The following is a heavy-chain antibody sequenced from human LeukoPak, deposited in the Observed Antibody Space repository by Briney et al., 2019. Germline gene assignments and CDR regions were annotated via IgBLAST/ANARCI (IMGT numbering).Heavy chain of an antibody. CDR3: ARQGASGHVWGSYRENWFDP. Sequence: PSETLSLTCTVSGRSISSSSYYCGWIRQPPGKGLEWFGSIYDSESTYYNPSLKSRVTISVDTSKNQFSLKLSSVTAADTAVYYCARQGASGHVWGSYRENWFDPWGQGTLVTVSS. CDR2: IYDSEST. CDR1: GRSISSSSYY. V-gene: IGHV4-39*07. J-gene: IGHJ5*02. D-gene: IGHD3-16*02.